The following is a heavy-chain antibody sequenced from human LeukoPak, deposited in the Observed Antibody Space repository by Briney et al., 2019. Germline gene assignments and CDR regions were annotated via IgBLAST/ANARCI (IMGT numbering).Heavy chain of an antibody. CDR1: GFTFSSYA. V-gene: IGHV3-23*01. Sequence: GGSLRLSRAASGFTFSSYAMSWVRQAPGKGLEWVSAISGSGGSTYYADSVKGRFTISRDNSKNTLYLQMNSLRAEDTAVYYCVTGEGYYYYGMDVWGQGTTVTVSS. CDR2: ISGSGGST. D-gene: IGHD3-16*01. J-gene: IGHJ6*02. CDR3: VTGEGYYYYGMDV.